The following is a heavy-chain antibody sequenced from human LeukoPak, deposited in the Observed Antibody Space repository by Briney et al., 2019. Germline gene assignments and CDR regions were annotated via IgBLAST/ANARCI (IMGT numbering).Heavy chain of an antibody. V-gene: IGHV3-21*01. CDR3: ARDTYYYYYMDV. Sequence: PGGSLRLSCAASGFPLSSYTMNWVRQAPGKGLEWVSSISRSSTYIYYGGSVKGRFTISRDDATNSLYLQMNSLIAEDTAVYYCARDTYYYYYMDVWGKGTTVTVSS. J-gene: IGHJ6*03. CDR1: GFPLSSYT. CDR2: ISRSSTYI.